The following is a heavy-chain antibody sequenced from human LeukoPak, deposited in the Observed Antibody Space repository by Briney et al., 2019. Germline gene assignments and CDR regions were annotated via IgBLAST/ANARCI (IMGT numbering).Heavy chain of an antibody. CDR2: SNSDGSST. J-gene: IGHJ4*02. CDR1: GFTFSRHW. CDR3: ASDTVDTAVGIDY. Sequence: GGSLRLSCAASGFTFSRHWMHWVRQAPGKGLVWVSRSNSDGSSTNYADSVKGRFTISRDNAKNTLYMQMNSLRAEDTAVYYCASDTVDTAVGIDYWGQGTLVTVSS. D-gene: IGHD5-18*01. V-gene: IGHV3-74*01.